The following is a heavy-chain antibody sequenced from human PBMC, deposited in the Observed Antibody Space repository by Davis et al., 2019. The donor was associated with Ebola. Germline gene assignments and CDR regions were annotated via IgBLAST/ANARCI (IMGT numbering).Heavy chain of an antibody. J-gene: IGHJ6*02. CDR1: GYTFTIYY. D-gene: IGHD4-17*01. CDR2: INPSGGST. Sequence: AASVKVSCKASGYTFTIYYMHWVRQAPGQGLEWMGIINPSGGSTSYAQKFQGRVTMTRDTSTSTVYMELSSPGSEDTAVYYCARMTTLTGMDVWGQGTTVTVSS. V-gene: IGHV1-46*03. CDR3: ARMTTLTGMDV.